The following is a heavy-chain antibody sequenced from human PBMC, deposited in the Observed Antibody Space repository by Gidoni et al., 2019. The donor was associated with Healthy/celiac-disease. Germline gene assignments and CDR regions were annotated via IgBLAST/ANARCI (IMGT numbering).Heavy chain of an antibody. CDR3: ARQYYYDSSGYYSAFDI. D-gene: IGHD3-22*01. V-gene: IGHV3-33*01. Sequence: QVQLVESGGGVVQPGRSLRLSCAASVFTFSSTGITWVRQAPGKGLEWVAVIWYDGSNKYYADSVKGRFNISRDKSKNTLYLQMNSLRAEDTAVYYCARQYYYDSSGYYSAFDIWGQGTMVTVSS. CDR1: VFTFSSTG. CDR2: IWYDGSNK. J-gene: IGHJ3*02.